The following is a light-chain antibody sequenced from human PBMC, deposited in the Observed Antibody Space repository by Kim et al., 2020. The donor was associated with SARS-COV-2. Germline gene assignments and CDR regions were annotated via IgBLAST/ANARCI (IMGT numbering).Light chain of an antibody. V-gene: IGKV2-30*01. Sequence: DVVMTQSPLSLPVTLGQPASISCRSSQSLVYSDGNTYLNLFQQRPGQSPRRLIYKVSNRDSGVPDRFSGSGSGTDFTLKISRVDAEDVGVYYCMQGTYWPITFGQGTRLEIK. J-gene: IGKJ5*01. CDR3: MQGTYWPIT. CDR1: QSLVYSDGNTY. CDR2: KVS.